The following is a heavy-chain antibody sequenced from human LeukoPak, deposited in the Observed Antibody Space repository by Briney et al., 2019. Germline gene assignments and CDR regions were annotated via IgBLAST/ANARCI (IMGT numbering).Heavy chain of an antibody. CDR1: GFTYVSYD. Sequence: GGSLRLSCAASGFTYVSYDMSWVRQAPGKGLEWVSSISSSSSYIYYADSVKGRFTISRDNAKNSLYLQMNSLRAEDTAVYYCAHTPYSSSWYLINWGQGTLVTVSS. J-gene: IGHJ4*02. CDR2: ISSSSSYI. CDR3: AHTPYSSSWYLIN. D-gene: IGHD6-13*01. V-gene: IGHV3-21*01.